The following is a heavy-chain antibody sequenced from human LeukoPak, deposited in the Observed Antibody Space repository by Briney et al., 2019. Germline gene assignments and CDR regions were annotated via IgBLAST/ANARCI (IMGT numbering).Heavy chain of an antibody. J-gene: IGHJ4*02. D-gene: IGHD3-10*01. V-gene: IGHV4-4*02. CDR1: GGSITNTNY. CDR3: AKDTQSGPYGSANDY. CDR2: VNLQGST. Sequence: PSETLSLTCGVSGGSITNTNYWTWVRQPPGKGLEWIGEVNLQGSTNYNPSLMGRVAISVDTSENHISLQLTSVTAADTAVFYCAKDTQSGPYGSANDYWGQGTLVTVSS.